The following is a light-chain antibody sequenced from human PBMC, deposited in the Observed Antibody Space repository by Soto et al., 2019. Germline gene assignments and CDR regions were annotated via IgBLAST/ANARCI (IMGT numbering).Light chain of an antibody. CDR1: SSNNGNNY. J-gene: IGLJ1*01. V-gene: IGLV1-51*01. CDR3: GTWDSSLSVNYV. Sequence: QSVLTQPPSVSAAPGQKVTISCSGSSSNNGNNYVSWYQQLPGTAPKLLIYDNNKRPSGIPDLFSGSKSGTSATLGITGLQTGDEADYYCGTWDSSLSVNYVFGTGTKVTVL. CDR2: DNN.